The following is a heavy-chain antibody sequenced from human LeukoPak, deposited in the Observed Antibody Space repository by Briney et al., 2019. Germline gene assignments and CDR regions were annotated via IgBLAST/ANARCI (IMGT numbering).Heavy chain of an antibody. CDR3: ARTGRDSSWYIDES. J-gene: IGHJ4*02. Sequence: GGSLRLSCAASGFTVSSNYMSWVRQAPGKGLEWVSVIYSGGSTYYADSVKGRFSISRDNSKNTLDLQMNSLRAEDAALYYCARTGRDSSWYIDESWGQGTLVTVSS. D-gene: IGHD6-13*01. CDR1: GFTVSSNY. V-gene: IGHV3-53*01. CDR2: IYSGGST.